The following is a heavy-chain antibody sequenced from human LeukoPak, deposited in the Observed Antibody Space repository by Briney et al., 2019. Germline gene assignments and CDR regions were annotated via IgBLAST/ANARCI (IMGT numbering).Heavy chain of an antibody. CDR1: GGSFSGYY. D-gene: IGHD6-13*01. V-gene: IGHV4-34*01. Sequence: SETLSLTCAVYGGSFSGYYWSWIRQPPGKGLEWIGEINHSGSTNYNPSFKSRVTISVDTSKNQFSLKLSSVTAADTAVYYCARGVNPPIAAAGGSSGPYFDYWGQGTLVTVSS. CDR3: ARGVNPPIAAAGGSSGPYFDY. CDR2: INHSGST. J-gene: IGHJ4*02.